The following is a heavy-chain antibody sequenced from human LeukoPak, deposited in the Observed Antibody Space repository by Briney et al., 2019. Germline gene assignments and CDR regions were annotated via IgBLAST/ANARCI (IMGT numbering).Heavy chain of an antibody. V-gene: IGHV3-30*02. J-gene: IGHJ6*03. Sequence: PGGSLRLSCAASGFIFITYGMNWVRHTPGKGLEWVAVIQYDGSNKHYADSVKGRFTISRDNSRNTLYLYMNSLRPDDTAAYYCASNRKASSDWFINYMDAWGNGTTVTVS. CDR2: IQYDGSNK. CDR3: ASNRKASSDWFINYMDA. CDR1: GFIFITYG. D-gene: IGHD3-9*01.